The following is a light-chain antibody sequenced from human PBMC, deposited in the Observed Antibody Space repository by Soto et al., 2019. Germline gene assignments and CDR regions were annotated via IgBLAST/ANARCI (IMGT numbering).Light chain of an antibody. V-gene: IGKV3-20*01. Sequence: EIVLTQSPGTLSLSPGERATLSWRASQSVSSRYLAWYQQKPGQAPRLLIYGASNRATGIPDRFSGSGSGTDFTLTISRLEAEDFAVSFCQQYNNLPEYTFGQGTKLEIK. J-gene: IGKJ2*01. CDR1: QSVSSRY. CDR2: GAS. CDR3: QQYNNLPEYT.